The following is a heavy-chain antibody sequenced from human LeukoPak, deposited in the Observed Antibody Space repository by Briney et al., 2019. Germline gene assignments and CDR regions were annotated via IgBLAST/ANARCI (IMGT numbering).Heavy chain of an antibody. CDR3: AREVTTYYYDSSGYSPFDY. CDR2: ISAYNGNT. J-gene: IGHJ4*02. CDR1: GGTFISYA. Sequence: GSSVKVSCKASGGTFISYAISWVRQAPGQGLEWMGWISAYNGNTNYAQKLQGRVTMTTDTSTSTAYMELRSLRSDDTAVYYCAREVTTYYYDSSGYSPFDYWGQGTLVTVSS. D-gene: IGHD3-22*01. V-gene: IGHV1-18*01.